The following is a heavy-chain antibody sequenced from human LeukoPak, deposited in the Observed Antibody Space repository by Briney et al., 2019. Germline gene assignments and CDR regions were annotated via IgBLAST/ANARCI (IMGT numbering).Heavy chain of an antibody. J-gene: IGHJ3*02. CDR2: IIPIFGTA. V-gene: IGHV1-69*05. CDR1: GGTFSSYA. Sequence: SVKVSCKVSGGTFSSYAISWVRQAPGQGLEWMGRIIPIFGTANYAQKFQGRVTITTDESTSTAYMELSSLRSEDTAVYYCASNYYDSSGYYRDDAFDIWGQGTMVTVSS. D-gene: IGHD3-22*01. CDR3: ASNYYDSSGYYRDDAFDI.